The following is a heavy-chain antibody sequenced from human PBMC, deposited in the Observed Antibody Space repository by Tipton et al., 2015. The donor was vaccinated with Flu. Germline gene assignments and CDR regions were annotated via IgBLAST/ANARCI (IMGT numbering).Heavy chain of an antibody. Sequence: QVQLVQSGGGVVQPGKSLRLSCAASGFRFSRFGMHWVRQAPGEGLEWVAAIWFDGSKKYYADSVKGRFIVSRDNSQSTLSLQMNSLRVEDTATYYCATPTADFDLWGRGTLVIVSS. V-gene: IGHV3-33*01. D-gene: IGHD1-1*01. J-gene: IGHJ2*01. CDR3: ATPTADFDL. CDR2: IWFDGSKK. CDR1: GFRFSRFG.